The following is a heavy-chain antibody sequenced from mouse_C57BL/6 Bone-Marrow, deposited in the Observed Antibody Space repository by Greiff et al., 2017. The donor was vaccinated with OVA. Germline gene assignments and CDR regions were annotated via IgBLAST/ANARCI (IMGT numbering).Heavy chain of an antibody. CDR1: GYTFTGYW. CDR3: AREGVYGNYGLRFPH. V-gene: IGHV1-9*01. J-gene: IGHJ2*01. Sequence: QVQLQQSGAELMKPGASVQLSCKATGYTFTGYWIEWVKQRPGHGLEWIGEILPGSGSTNYNEKFKGKATFTADTSSNTAYMQLSSLTTEDSAIYYCAREGVYGNYGLRFPHWGQGTTLTVSS. CDR2: ILPGSGST. D-gene: IGHD2-1*01.